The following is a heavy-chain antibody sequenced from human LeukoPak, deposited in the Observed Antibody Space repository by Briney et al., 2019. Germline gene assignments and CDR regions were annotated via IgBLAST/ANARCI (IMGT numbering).Heavy chain of an antibody. CDR3: ARMRILQVNYYYMDV. J-gene: IGHJ6*03. CDR2: ISGSSRYI. V-gene: IGHV3-21*01. D-gene: IGHD2-15*01. CDR1: GFTFTTEP. Sequence: GGSLRVSCTASGFTFTTEPMTWVRQAPGKGLEWVSSISGSSRYIYYANSVTGRFTISRDNAKNSPFLQMNSLRAEDTAVYYCARMRILQVNYYYMDVWGKGTTVTVSS.